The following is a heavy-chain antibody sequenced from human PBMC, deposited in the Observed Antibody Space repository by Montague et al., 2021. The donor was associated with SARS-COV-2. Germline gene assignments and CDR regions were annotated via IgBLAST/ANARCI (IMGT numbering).Heavy chain of an antibody. CDR2: IYASGGT. CDR1: GEPISGFF. J-gene: IGHJ4*02. CDR3: ARGVVAAPTVVVY. D-gene: IGHD2-15*01. V-gene: IGHV4-4*07. Sequence: SETLSLTCSVSGEPISGFFWNWIRQPAVKGLEWIVRIYASGGTDYNPSLESRVTMSVDTSKNQFSLKVNSVTAATTAMYYCARGVVAAPTVVVYWGRGTLVTVYS.